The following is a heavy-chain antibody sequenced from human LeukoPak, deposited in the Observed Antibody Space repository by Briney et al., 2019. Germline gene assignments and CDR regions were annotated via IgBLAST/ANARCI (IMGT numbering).Heavy chain of an antibody. CDR1: GFTFSSYA. CDR2: ISYDGSNK. D-gene: IGHD1-14*01. J-gene: IGHJ4*01. CDR3: ACASTGVFDY. V-gene: IGHV3-30-3*01. Sequence: GGSLRLSCAASGFTFSSYAMHWVRQAPGKGLEWVAVISYDGSNKYYADSVKGRFTISRDNAKNSLYLQMNSLRAEDTAVYYCACASTGVFDYWGQEPWPPSPQ.